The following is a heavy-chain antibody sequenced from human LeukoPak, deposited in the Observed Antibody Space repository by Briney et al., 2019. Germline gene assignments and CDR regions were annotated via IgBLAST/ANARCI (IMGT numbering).Heavy chain of an antibody. CDR3: ARLGFVAGWGPVDY. Sequence: GGPVSLSCAASGFTYSNYWMHWLRQAPGKGGLWVSRFNIDGCSTRYADSVKGRFTISRDNAKNTLYLQMNSLRAEDTAVYYCARLGFVAGWGPVDYWGEPSLLSLCS. J-gene: IGHJ4*02. CDR2: FNIDGCST. CDR1: GFTYSNYW. V-gene: IGHV3-74*01. D-gene: IGHD2-15*01.